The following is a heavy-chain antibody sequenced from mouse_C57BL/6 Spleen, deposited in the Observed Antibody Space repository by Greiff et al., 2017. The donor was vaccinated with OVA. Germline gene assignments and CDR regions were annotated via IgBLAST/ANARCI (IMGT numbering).Heavy chain of an antibody. CDR2: ISDGGSYT. CDR1: GFTFSSYA. CDR3: ARAFYYGNYDYFDY. Sequence: DVKLVESGGGLVKPGGSLKLSCAASGFTFSSYAMSWVRQTPEKRLEWVATISDGGSYTYYPDNVKGRFTISRDNAKNNLYLQMSHLKSEDTAMYYCARAFYYGNYDYFDYWGQGTTLTVSS. D-gene: IGHD2-1*01. V-gene: IGHV5-4*03. J-gene: IGHJ2*01.